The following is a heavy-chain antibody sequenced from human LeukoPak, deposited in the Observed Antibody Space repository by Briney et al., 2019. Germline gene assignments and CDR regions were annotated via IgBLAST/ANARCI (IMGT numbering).Heavy chain of an antibody. CDR2: IYPGDSDT. CDR3: ARQGSGFAPKHYFYMDV. D-gene: IGHD3-10*01. J-gene: IGHJ6*03. Sequence: GESLKISCKGSGYSFINYWIGWVRQMPGKGLEWMGIIYPGDSDTRYRPSFQGQVTISADKSISTAYLQWSSLKASDTAMYYCARQGSGFAPKHYFYMDVWGKGTTVTVSS. CDR1: GYSFINYW. V-gene: IGHV5-51*01.